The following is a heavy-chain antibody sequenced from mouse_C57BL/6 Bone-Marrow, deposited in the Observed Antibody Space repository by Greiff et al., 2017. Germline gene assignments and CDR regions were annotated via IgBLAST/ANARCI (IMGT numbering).Heavy chain of an antibody. Sequence: QVQLQQSGPGLVQPSQSLSITCTVSGFSLTSYGVHWVRQSPGKGLEWLGVIWSGGSTDYNAAFISRLSISKDNSKSQVFFKMNSLQADDTAIYYCASPYGSSYPYYAMDYWGQGTSVTVSS. D-gene: IGHD1-1*01. CDR1: GFSLTSYG. J-gene: IGHJ4*01. V-gene: IGHV2-2*01. CDR2: IWSGGST. CDR3: ASPYGSSYPYYAMDY.